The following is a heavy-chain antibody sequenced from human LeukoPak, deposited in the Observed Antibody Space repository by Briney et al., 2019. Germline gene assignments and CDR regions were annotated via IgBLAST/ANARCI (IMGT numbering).Heavy chain of an antibody. Sequence: PGGSLRLSCAASGFTFSNAWMNWVRQAPGKGLEWGGRIKSETDGGTTDYVARVKGKFTISRDDSKNTLYLQLNSLKTEDTAVYYCTTSRVTMVRGVILWGQGTLVTVSS. J-gene: IGHJ4*02. D-gene: IGHD3-10*01. CDR2: IKSETDGGTT. CDR3: TTSRVTMVRGVIL. CDR1: GFTFSNAW. V-gene: IGHV3-15*01.